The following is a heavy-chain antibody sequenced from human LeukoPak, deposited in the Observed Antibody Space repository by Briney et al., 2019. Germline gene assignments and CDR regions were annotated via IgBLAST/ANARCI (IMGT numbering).Heavy chain of an antibody. J-gene: IGHJ6*04. V-gene: IGHV3-11*06. D-gene: IGHD3-10*01. CDR3: ARDTGSGSYYYYGMDV. CDR2: ISSSSSYT. Sequence: GGSLRLSCAASGFTFSDYYMSWIRQAPGKGLEWVSYISSSSSYTNYADSVKGRFTISRDNAKNSLYLQMNSLRAEDTAVYYCARDTGSGSYYYYGMDVWGKGTTVTVSS. CDR1: GFTFSDYY.